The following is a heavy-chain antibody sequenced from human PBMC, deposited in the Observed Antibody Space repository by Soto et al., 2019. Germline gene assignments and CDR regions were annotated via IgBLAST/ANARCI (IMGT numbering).Heavy chain of an antibody. CDR2: IKSKTDGGTT. V-gene: IGHV3-15*01. J-gene: IGHJ6*02. CDR3: AKGRSYYYYYGVDV. CDR1: GFTFSNAW. Sequence: NPGGSLRLSCAASGFTFSNAWMSWVRQAPGKGLEWVGRIKSKTDGGTTDYAAPVKGRFTISRDDSKNTLYLQMNSLRAEDSALYYCAKGRSYYYYYGVDVWGQGTTVTVSS.